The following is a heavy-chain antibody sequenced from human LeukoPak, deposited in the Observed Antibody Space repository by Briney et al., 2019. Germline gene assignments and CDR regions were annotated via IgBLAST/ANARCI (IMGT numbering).Heavy chain of an antibody. CDR2: INHSGST. V-gene: IGHV4-34*01. CDR1: GGSFSGYY. CDR3: ARDQTPYCSGGSCYYYYYYMDV. J-gene: IGHJ6*03. Sequence: SETLSLTCAVYGGSFSGYYWSWIRQPPGKGLEWIGEINHSGSTNYNPSLKSRVTISVDTSKNQFSLQLSSVTAADTAVYYCARDQTPYCSGGSCYYYYYYMDVWGKGTTVTVSS. D-gene: IGHD2-15*01.